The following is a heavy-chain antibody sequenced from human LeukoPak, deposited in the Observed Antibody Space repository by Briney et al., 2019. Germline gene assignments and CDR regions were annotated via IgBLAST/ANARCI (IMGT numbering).Heavy chain of an antibody. CDR2: ISGRGGST. D-gene: IGHD3-10*01. CDR3: AKEHGSGSYPGAFDI. CDR1: GFTLSSYA. V-gene: IGHV3-23*01. Sequence: GGSLRLSCAAAGFTLSSYAISWVRQAPGKGLEWVAAISGRGGSTYYADSVKGRFTIPRDNSKNPLYLQMNSLRAEDTAVYYCAKEHGSGSYPGAFDIWGQGTMVTVSS. J-gene: IGHJ3*02.